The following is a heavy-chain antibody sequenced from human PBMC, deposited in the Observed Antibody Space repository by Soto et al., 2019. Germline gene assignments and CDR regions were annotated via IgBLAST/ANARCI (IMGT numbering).Heavy chain of an antibody. CDR1: GGSISSSSYY. Sequence: LSLTCTVSGGSISSSSYYWGWIRQAPGKGLEWVSYISSSSSSKFYADSVKDRFTISRDNAKNTLYLQMNSLRAEDTAVYYCAKYLRIAVAGTDYFDSWGQGTLDTVSS. V-gene: IGHV3-11*04. J-gene: IGHJ4*02. CDR3: AKYLRIAVAGTDYFDS. D-gene: IGHD6-19*01. CDR2: ISSSSSSK.